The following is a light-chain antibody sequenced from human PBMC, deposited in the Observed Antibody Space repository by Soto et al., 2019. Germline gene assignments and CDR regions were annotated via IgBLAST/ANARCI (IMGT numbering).Light chain of an antibody. CDR3: CSYAGISTLDVV. V-gene: IGLV2-23*02. CDR1: SSDVGSYNL. CDR2: EVS. Sequence: QSALTQPASVSGSPGQSITISCTGTSSDVGSYNLVSWYQQHPGKAPKLMIYEVSKRPSGVSNRFSGSKSGNTASLTISGLQAEDEAEYYCCSYAGISTLDVVFGGGTKVTVL. J-gene: IGLJ2*01.